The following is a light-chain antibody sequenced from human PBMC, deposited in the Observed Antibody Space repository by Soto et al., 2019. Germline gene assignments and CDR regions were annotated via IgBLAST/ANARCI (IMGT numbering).Light chain of an antibody. Sequence: DIQLTQSPSFLSASVGDRVTLTCRASQSINAWLAWYQQKPGKAPKLLIYDASSLQSGVPSRFSGSGSGTEFTLTISGLQPDDFATYYCQHYNIYSPWTFGQGTKVDIK. CDR2: DAS. CDR1: QSINAW. J-gene: IGKJ1*01. CDR3: QHYNIYSPWT. V-gene: IGKV1-5*01.